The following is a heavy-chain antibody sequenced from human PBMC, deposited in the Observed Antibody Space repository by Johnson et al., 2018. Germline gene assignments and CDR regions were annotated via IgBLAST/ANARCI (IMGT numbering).Heavy chain of an antibody. CDR2: IYHSGST. J-gene: IGHJ6*03. D-gene: IGHD6-19*01. Sequence: QVQLQQWGAGLLKPSETLSLTCTVYGGSFSGYYWSWIRQPPGKGLESIGEIYHSGSTNYNPSLKSRVTISVDTCKNQFSLKLSSVTAADTAGDYCARGLGSGWYRDQKYYYYMDGWGKGTTVTVSS. CDR3: ARGLGSGWYRDQKYYYYMDG. V-gene: IGHV4-34*01. CDR1: GGSFSGYY.